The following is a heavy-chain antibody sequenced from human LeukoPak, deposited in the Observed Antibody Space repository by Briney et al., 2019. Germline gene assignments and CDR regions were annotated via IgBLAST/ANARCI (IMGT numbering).Heavy chain of an antibody. V-gene: IGHV1-46*01. Sequence: ASVKVSCKASGFTFTTYYMHWVRQAPGQGLEWMGIINPSGGSTSYAQKFQGRVTMTRDTSTSTVYMELSSLRSEDTAVYYCARVSGSSSWYGRFDPWGQGTLVTVSS. CDR2: INPSGGST. CDR3: ARVSGSSSWYGRFDP. CDR1: GFTFTTYY. J-gene: IGHJ5*02. D-gene: IGHD6-13*01.